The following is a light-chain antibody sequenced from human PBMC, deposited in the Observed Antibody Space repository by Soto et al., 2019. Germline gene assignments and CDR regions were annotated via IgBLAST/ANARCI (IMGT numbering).Light chain of an antibody. J-gene: IGKJ1*01. CDR1: QSVTSSY. Sequence: ETVLTQSPGTLSLSPGERATLFCMSSQSVTSSYLAWYQQKPGQAPRLRIYGASSRATGIPDRFSGIGSGTDFTLTISSLEPEDFAVYYCQQHTTSPPSWTFGEGTKV. CDR2: GAS. V-gene: IGKV3-20*01. CDR3: QQHTTSPPSWT.